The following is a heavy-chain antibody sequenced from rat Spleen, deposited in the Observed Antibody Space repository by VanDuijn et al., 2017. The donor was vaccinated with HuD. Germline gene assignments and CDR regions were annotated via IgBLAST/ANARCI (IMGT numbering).Heavy chain of an antibody. Sequence: EVQLVESGGGLVQPGRSLKLSCAASGFTFSDYYMAWVRQAPTKGLEWVATINYDGSNTYYRDSVKGRFTISRDNANSTLYLQMDSLRSEDTATYYCARLKYRARVMDAWGQGASVTVSS. CDR3: ARLKYRARVMDA. CDR2: INYDGSNT. CDR1: GFTFSDYY. V-gene: IGHV5-7*01. D-gene: IGHD3-7*01. J-gene: IGHJ4*01.